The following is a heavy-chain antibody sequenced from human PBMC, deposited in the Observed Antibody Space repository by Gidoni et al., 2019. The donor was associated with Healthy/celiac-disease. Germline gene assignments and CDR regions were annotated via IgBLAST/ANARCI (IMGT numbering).Heavy chain of an antibody. Sequence: EVQLLESGGGLVQPGGSLRLSCAASGFTFSSYAMRWVRQAPGKGLEWVSAISGSGGSTYYADSVKGRFTISRDNSKNTLYLQMNSLRAEDTAVYYCAKVGNYYDSSGSLNWFDPWGQGTLVTVSS. CDR2: ISGSGGST. J-gene: IGHJ5*02. D-gene: IGHD3-22*01. CDR1: GFTFSSYA. V-gene: IGHV3-23*01. CDR3: AKVGNYYDSSGSLNWFDP.